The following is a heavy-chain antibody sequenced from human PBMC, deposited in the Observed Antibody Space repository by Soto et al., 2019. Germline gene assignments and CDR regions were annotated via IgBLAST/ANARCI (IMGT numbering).Heavy chain of an antibody. J-gene: IGHJ4*02. D-gene: IGHD6-13*01. CDR2: IYPGDSDT. Sequence: GESLKISCKGSGYSFTSYWIVWVRQMPGKGLEWMGIIYPGDSDTRYSPSFQGQVTISADKSTSTAYLQWSSLEASDTAMYYCARPGGTAAAGFDYWGQGTLVTVSS. CDR1: GYSFTSYW. CDR3: ARPGGTAAAGFDY. V-gene: IGHV5-51*01.